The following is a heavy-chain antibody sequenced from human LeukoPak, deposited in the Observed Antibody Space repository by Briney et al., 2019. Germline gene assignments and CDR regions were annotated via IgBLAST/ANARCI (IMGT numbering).Heavy chain of an antibody. V-gene: IGHV3-74*03. D-gene: IGHD2-15*01. CDR1: GSTFSSYW. Sequence: GGSLRLSCAASGSTFSSYWMHWVRQAPGKGLVWVSRINNDGSTTTYADSVKGRFTISRDNGKNTLYLQMNSLRAEDTAVYYCARDSAGYCSSGSCYEEVYNWFDPWGQGTLVTVSS. CDR3: ARDSAGYCSSGSCYEEVYNWFDP. J-gene: IGHJ5*02. CDR2: INNDGSTT.